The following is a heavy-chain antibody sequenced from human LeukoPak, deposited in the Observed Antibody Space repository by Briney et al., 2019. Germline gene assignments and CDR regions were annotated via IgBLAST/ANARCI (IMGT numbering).Heavy chain of an antibody. V-gene: IGHV3-30*18. CDR3: AKGHGGSYLPPDY. D-gene: IGHD1-26*01. CDR1: GFTFSSYG. J-gene: IGHJ4*02. CDR2: ISSDGSNK. Sequence: PGGSLRLSCAASGFTFSSYGMHWVRQAPGKGLEWVTVISSDGSNKSYADSVKGRITISRDNSKNTLYLQMNSLRVEDTAVYYCAKGHGGSYLPPDYWGQGTLVTVSS.